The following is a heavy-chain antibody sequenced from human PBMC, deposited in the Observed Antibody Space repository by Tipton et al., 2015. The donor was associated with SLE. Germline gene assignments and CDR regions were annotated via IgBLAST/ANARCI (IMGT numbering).Heavy chain of an antibody. J-gene: IGHJ4*02. D-gene: IGHD1-26*01. CDR3: TRALGGADPFGY. V-gene: IGHV3-49*04. CDR1: GLTFSDYG. Sequence: RSLRLSCAASGLTFSDYGMHWVRQAPGKGLEWVGRTRNKANGYTTIYAASVKGRFTISRDDSKSIAYLQMNSLKTEDTAVYYCTRALGGADPFGYWGQGTLVTVSS. CDR2: TRNKANGYTT.